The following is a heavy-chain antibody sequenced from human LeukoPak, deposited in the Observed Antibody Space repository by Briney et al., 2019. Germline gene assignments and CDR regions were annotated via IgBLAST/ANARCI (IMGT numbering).Heavy chain of an antibody. CDR2: IIPIFGTA. CDR1: GGTFSSYA. CDR3: ARHERDGYNYNWFDP. J-gene: IGHJ5*02. V-gene: IGHV1-69*13. D-gene: IGHD5-24*01. Sequence: GASVKVSCKASGGTFSSYAISWVRQAPGQGLEWMGGIIPIFGTANYAQKFQGRVTITADESTSTAYMDLSSLRSEDTAVYYCARHERDGYNYNWFDPWGQGTLVTVSS.